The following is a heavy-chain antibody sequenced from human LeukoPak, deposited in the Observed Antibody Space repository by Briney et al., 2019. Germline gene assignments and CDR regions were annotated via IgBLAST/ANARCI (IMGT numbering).Heavy chain of an antibody. D-gene: IGHD1-26*01. Sequence: PSETLSLTCAVFGGSFSDDYWNWIRQPPGKGLEWLGEINHRGTHEFNPSLKSRVTMSVDTSKNEFSLRLTSVTAADTAVYYCARTIVGPGTSYFDQWGREPWSPSPQ. CDR1: GGSFSDDY. V-gene: IGHV4-34*01. J-gene: IGHJ4*02. CDR2: INHRGTH. CDR3: ARTIVGPGTSYFDQ.